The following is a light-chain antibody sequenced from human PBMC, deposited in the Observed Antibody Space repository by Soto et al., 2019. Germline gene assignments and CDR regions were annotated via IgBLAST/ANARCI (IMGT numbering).Light chain of an antibody. CDR2: EVS. CDR3: SSYTTSRTHWV. Sequence: QSALTQPASVSGSPGQSITISCTGTSSDVGGYKYVSWYQQHPGKAPKLMIYEVSNRPSGVSNRFSGSKSGNTASLTVSGLQAEDEADYYCSSYTTSRTHWVFGGGTKLTVL. V-gene: IGLV2-14*01. CDR1: SSDVGGYKY. J-gene: IGLJ3*02.